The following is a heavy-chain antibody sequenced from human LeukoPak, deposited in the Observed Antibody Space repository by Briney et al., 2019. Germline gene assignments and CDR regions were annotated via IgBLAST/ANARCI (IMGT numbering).Heavy chain of an antibody. V-gene: IGHV1-2*02. CDR2: IKPNNGGT. D-gene: IGHD2-2*01. J-gene: IGHJ5*02. Sequence: ASVKVSCKAFGYTFTAYYMHWVRQAPGQGLEWMGWIKPNNGGTNYAQKFQGRVTMTRDTSISTAYMELSRLRSDDTAVYYCARARGDIVVVPAAIWFDPWGQGTLVTVSS. CDR3: ARARGDIVVVPAAIWFDP. CDR1: GYTFTAYY.